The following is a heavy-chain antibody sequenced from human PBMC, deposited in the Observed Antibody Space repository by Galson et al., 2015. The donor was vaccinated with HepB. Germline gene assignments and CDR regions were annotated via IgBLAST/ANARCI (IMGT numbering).Heavy chain of an antibody. CDR2: ISYDGSKK. D-gene: IGHD3-9*01. CDR3: YVFLTGYTSGGDY. CDR1: GFTFSTYA. J-gene: IGHJ4*02. V-gene: IGHV3-30*04. Sequence: SLRLSCAASGFTFSTYAMHWVRQAPGKGLEWVAVISYDGSKKYYADSVKGRFTISRDNSKNTLYLQMNSLGAEDTAVYYCYVFLTGYTSGGDYWGQGTLVTVSS.